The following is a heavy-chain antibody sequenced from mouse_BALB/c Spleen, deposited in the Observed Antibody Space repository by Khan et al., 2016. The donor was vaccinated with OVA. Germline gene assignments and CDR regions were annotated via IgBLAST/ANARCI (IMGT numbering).Heavy chain of an antibody. Sequence: DLVKPGASVKLSCKASGYTFTSYWINWIKQRPGQGLEWIGRIGPGSGSTSYNEMFTGKATLTVDTTSSTAYIQLSSLSSEDSAVYFCARSNYYGSSLDAIDYWGQGTSVTVSS. CDR1: GYTFTSYW. V-gene: IGHV1S41*01. D-gene: IGHD1-1*01. J-gene: IGHJ4*01. CDR2: IGPGSGST. CDR3: ARSNYYGSSLDAIDY.